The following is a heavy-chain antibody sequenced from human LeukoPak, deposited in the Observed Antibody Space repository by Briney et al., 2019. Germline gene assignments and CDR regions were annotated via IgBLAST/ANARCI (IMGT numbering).Heavy chain of an antibody. CDR1: GFTVSSYW. CDR3: ARQGSAWDYFDY. J-gene: IGHJ4*02. CDR2: VNTDGSST. V-gene: IGHV3-74*03. D-gene: IGHD6-19*01. Sequence: GGSLRLSCATSGFTVSSYWMNWVRQVPGKGLVWVSRVNTDGSSTTYTESVKGRFTISRDNAKNTLFLQMNSLRAEDTAVYYCARQGSAWDYFDYWGQGTLVTVSS.